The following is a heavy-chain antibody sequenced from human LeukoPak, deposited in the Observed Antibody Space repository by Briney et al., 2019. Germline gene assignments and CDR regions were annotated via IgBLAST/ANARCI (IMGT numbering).Heavy chain of an antibody. J-gene: IGHJ4*02. D-gene: IGHD5-18*01. CDR3: ARDRGYSYGHDY. V-gene: IGHV3-21*01. CDR1: GFTFSSNS. CDR2: ISSSSSYI. Sequence: GGSLRLSCAASGFTFSSNSMNWVRQAPGKGLEWVSSISSSSSYIYYADSVKGRFTISRDNAKNSPYLQMNSLRAEDTAVYYCARDRGYSYGHDYWGQGTLVTVSS.